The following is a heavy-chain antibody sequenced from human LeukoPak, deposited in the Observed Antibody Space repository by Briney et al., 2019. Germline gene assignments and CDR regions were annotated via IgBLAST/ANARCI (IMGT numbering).Heavy chain of an antibody. D-gene: IGHD6-19*01. CDR2: IYSGGDT. Sequence: GGSLRLSCAASGFTVNSYYMGWVRQAPGKGLEWVSVIYSGGDTYYADSVKGRFIISRDSSKNMIYLEMSSLKAEDTAVYYCAKERNLEIAVAGTIFDYWGQGTLVTVSS. J-gene: IGHJ4*02. CDR1: GFTVNSYY. CDR3: AKERNLEIAVAGTIFDY. V-gene: IGHV3-66*01.